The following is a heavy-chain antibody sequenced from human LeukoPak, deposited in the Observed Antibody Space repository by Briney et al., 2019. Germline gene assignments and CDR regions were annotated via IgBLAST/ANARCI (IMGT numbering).Heavy chain of an antibody. Sequence: XEWVSGISWNSGSIGYADSVKGRFTISRDNAKNSLYLQMNSLRAEDTALYYCAKARIVVVPAAIFDYWGQGTLVTVSS. J-gene: IGHJ4*02. D-gene: IGHD2-2*01. V-gene: IGHV3-9*01. CDR3: AKARIVVVPAAIFDY. CDR2: ISWNSGSI.